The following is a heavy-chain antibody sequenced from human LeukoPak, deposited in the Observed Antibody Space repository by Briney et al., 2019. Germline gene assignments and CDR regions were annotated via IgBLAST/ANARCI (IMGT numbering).Heavy chain of an antibody. J-gene: IGHJ4*02. CDR2: INNAGDP. CDR1: GFTFRNFG. D-gene: IGHD3-10*01. CDR3: ARRGSGNAPYYFAS. Sequence: GEALRLSCAASGFTFRNFGMSWVRQAPGKGLEWVSTINNAGDPYYEDSVKGRFTVSRDNSKDTLYLQMNSLRAEDTAIYYCARRGSGNAPYYFASWGQGTLVTVSS. V-gene: IGHV3-23*01.